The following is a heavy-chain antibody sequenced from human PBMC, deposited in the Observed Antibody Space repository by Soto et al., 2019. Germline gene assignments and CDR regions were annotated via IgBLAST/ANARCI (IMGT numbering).Heavy chain of an antibody. J-gene: IGHJ4*02. CDR1: GGTFTKYA. Sequence: QVQLVQSGAEVKKPGSAVKVSCKASGGTFTKYAMNWVRQAPGQGPEWMGGIIPIFDTPRYAQRFQGRVTITVDESTNTAYMDLSSLTFGDTAMYYCARSIGSGGVVGGFDYWGQGTLVTVSS. CDR2: IIPIFDTP. CDR3: ARSIGSGGVVGGFDY. V-gene: IGHV1-69*01. D-gene: IGHD3-16*02.